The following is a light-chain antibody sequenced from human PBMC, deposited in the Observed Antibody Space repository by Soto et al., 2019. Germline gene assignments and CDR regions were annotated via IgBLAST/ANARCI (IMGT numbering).Light chain of an antibody. CDR2: AAS. V-gene: IGKV1-39*01. Sequence: DIQMTQSPSSLSASVGDRVTITCRASQSISSYLNWYQQKPGKAPKLLIYAASSLQSGVPSRFSGSGSGTDFTLTISSLQPEDFATYYCQQSYSTPLTFGGGXKVEIK. J-gene: IGKJ4*01. CDR1: QSISSY. CDR3: QQSYSTPLT.